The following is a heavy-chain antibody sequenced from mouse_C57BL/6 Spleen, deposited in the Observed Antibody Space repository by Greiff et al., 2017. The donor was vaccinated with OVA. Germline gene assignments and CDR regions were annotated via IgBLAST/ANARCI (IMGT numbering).Heavy chain of an antibody. CDR3: SRNCYYGSSYDY. CDR2: IYPGSGNT. V-gene: IGHV1-76*01. D-gene: IGHD1-1*01. J-gene: IGHJ2*01. CDR1: GYTFTDYY. Sequence: VHLVESGAELVRPGASVKLSCKASGYTFTDYYINWVKQRPGQGLEWIARIYPGSGNTYSNEKFKGKATLTAEKSSSTAYMQLSSPTAEDSSFYCCSRNCYYGSSYDYWGQGTTLTVSS.